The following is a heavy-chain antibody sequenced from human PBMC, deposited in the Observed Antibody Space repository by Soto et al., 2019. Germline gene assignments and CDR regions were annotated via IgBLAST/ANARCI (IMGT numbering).Heavy chain of an antibody. CDR1: GFTFSSSW. J-gene: IGHJ4*02. Sequence: VQLVESGGGLVQPVGPLRLSCAASGFTFSSSWMSWVRQAPGKGLEWVANIKQDGSEKYYVDSVKGRFTNSRDNAKNSLYLQMHSLRAEDTAVYYYARRNSGGSWGRLYYFDYWGQGTLVTVSS. D-gene: IGHD2-15*01. CDR3: ARRNSGGSWGRLYYFDY. CDR2: IKQDGSEK. V-gene: IGHV3-7*01.